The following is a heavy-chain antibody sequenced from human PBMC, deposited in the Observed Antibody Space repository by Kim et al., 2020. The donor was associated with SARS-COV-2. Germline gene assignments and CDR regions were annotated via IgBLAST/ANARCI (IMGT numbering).Heavy chain of an antibody. Sequence: GGSLRLSCAASGFTFSNFGMHWVRQAPGKGLEWVTCISGDGNDKYYADSVKGPFTISRDNSENTLYLQMNSLGADDTALYYCARDSYGFDLWGRGTLVTVSS. CDR3: ARDSYGFDL. V-gene: IGHV3-33*05. CDR2: ISGDGNDK. J-gene: IGHJ2*01. CDR1: GFTFSNFG. D-gene: IGHD3-16*01.